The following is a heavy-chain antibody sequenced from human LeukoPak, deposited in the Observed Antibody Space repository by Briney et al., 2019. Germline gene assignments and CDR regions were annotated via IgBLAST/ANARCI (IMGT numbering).Heavy chain of an antibody. D-gene: IGHD4-17*01. J-gene: IGHJ4*02. CDR2: IKSKTDGETT. CDR3: ATEYYGAYNY. Sequence: GGSLRLSCAASGFTFTNAWMSWVRQAPGKGLEWVGRIKSKTDGETTDYAAPVKGRFTISRDDSKDTLYLEMNSLKTDDIAVYYCATEYYGAYNYWGQGTLVTVSS. CDR1: GFTFTNAW. V-gene: IGHV3-15*01.